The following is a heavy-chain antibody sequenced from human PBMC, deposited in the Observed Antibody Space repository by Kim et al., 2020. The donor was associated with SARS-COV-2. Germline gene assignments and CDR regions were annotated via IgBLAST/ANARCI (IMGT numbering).Heavy chain of an antibody. Sequence: SETLSLTCTVSGGSVSSGSYYWSWIRQPPGKGLEWIGYIYYSGSTNYNPSLKSRVTISVDTSKNQFSLKLSSVTAADTAVYYCANYGSGADAFDIWGQGTMVTVSS. CDR2: IYYSGST. CDR3: ANYGSGADAFDI. J-gene: IGHJ3*02. CDR1: GGSVSSGSYY. D-gene: IGHD3-10*01. V-gene: IGHV4-61*01.